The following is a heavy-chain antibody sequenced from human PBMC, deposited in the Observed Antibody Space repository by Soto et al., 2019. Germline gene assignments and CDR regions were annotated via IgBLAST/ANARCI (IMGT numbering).Heavy chain of an antibody. CDR2: IKQDGSDK. CDR3: AGALWANLWDY. CDR1: GFNFRTYW. D-gene: IGHD2-21*01. V-gene: IGHV3-7*04. J-gene: IGHJ4*02. Sequence: PADSLRPSFKSSGFNFRTYWLTGFRHAPGMGLEWVANIKQDGSDKYYVDSVKGRFTISRDNAKNSLYLQMNSLRAEDTGVYYCAGALWANLWDYWGQGP.